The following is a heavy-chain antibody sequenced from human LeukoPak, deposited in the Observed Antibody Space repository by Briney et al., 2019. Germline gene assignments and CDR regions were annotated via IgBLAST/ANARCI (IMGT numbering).Heavy chain of an antibody. D-gene: IGHD2/OR15-2a*01. CDR3: ARGEYGLFDY. V-gene: IGHV4-61*01. CDR2: IYYSGST. CDR1: GGSISGGSYY. Sequence: SETLSLTCTVSGGSISGGSYYWSWIRQPPGKGLEWIGYIYYSGSTKYNLSLKSRVTISVDTSKNQLSLKLSSVTAADTAVYYCARGEYGLFDYWGQGTLVSVSS. J-gene: IGHJ4*02.